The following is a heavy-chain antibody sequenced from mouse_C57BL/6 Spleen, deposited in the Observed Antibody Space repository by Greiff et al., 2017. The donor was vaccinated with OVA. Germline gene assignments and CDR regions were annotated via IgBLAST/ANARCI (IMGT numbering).Heavy chain of an antibody. Sequence: EVMLVESGGGLVQPGGSLSLSCAASGFTFTDYYMSWVRQPPGTALEWLGFIRNKANGYTTEYSASVKGRFTISRDNSQSILYLQMNALRAEDSATYYCARYFPYCFDYWGQGTTLTVSS. CDR3: ARYFPYCFDY. CDR1: GFTFTDYY. CDR2: IRNKANGYTT. J-gene: IGHJ2*01. V-gene: IGHV7-3*01.